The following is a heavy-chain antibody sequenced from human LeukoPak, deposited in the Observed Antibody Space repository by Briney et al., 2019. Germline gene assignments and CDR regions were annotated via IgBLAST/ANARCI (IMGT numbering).Heavy chain of an antibody. CDR3: ARGAPFYCGGDCYSGDY. CDR1: GYTFTGYY. V-gene: IGHV1-2*02. Sequence: ASVNVSCKASGYTFTGYYMDWGRQAPGQGLEWMGWINPNSGGTNYAQKFQGRITMTRDTSISTAYMELSRLRSDDTAVYYCARGAPFYCGGDCYSGDYWGQGTLVTVSS. J-gene: IGHJ4*02. CDR2: INPNSGGT. D-gene: IGHD2-21*02.